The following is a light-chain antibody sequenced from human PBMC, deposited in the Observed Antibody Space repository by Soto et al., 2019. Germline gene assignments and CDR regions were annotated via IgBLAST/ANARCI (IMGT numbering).Light chain of an antibody. CDR1: SSDIGIYDY. CDR3: SSYTSSSTLV. V-gene: IGLV2-14*01. CDR2: EVT. Sequence: QSALTQPASVSGSPGQSITISCTGTSSDIGIYDYVSWFQQHPGKGPKLMIYEVTYRPSGVSIRFSGSKSGNTASLTISGLQADDEADYYCSSYTSSSTLVFGTGTKLTVL. J-gene: IGLJ1*01.